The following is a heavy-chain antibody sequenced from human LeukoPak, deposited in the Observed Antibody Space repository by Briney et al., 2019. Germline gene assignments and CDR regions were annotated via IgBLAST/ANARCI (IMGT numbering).Heavy chain of an antibody. V-gene: IGHV3-48*02. CDR1: GFTFTGYS. J-gene: IGHJ4*02. CDR3: ARESYWGSGLKGFDS. Sequence: GGSLRLSCAASGFTFTGYSINWVRQAPGKGLEWVSYISRDSSNIYYADSVKGRFTISRDNAKNSLYLQVNSLRDEDTAVYYCARESYWGSGLKGFDSWGQGTLVTVSS. CDR2: ISRDSSNI. D-gene: IGHD7-27*01.